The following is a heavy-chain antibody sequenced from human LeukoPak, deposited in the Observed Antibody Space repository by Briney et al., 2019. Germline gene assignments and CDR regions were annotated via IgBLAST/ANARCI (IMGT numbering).Heavy chain of an antibody. CDR2: IYYSGST. D-gene: IGHD2-15*01. J-gene: IGHJ6*02. Sequence: SETLSLTCSVPGGSISSYFWSWIRQPPGKGLEWIGYIYYSGSTNYNPSLKSRVTIPVDTSKKQFSLKLSSVTAADTAVYYCARVRCSGGSCYSPVYYYYGMDVWGQGTTVTVSS. V-gene: IGHV4-59*01. CDR1: GGSISSYF. CDR3: ARVRCSGGSCYSPVYYYYGMDV.